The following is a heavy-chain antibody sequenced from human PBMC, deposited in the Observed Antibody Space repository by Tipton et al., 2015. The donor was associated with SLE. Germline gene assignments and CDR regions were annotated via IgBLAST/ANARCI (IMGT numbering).Heavy chain of an antibody. Sequence: RLSCAASGFTFSSYSMNWVRQAPGKGLAWVSSISSSSSYIYYADSVKGRFTISRDNAKTSLNLQMNSLRAEDTAVYYCTRGEDWFDPWGQGTLVTVSS. D-gene: IGHD1-26*01. CDR2: ISSSSSYI. CDR3: TRGEDWFDP. V-gene: IGHV3-21*03. J-gene: IGHJ5*02. CDR1: GFTFSSYS.